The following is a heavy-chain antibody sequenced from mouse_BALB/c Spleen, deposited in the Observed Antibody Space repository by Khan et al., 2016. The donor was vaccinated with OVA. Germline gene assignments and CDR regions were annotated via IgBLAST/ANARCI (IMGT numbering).Heavy chain of an antibody. CDR2: IHPSDSET. J-gene: IGHJ1*01. CDR1: GYSFTSYW. Sequence: QVQLQQPGTELVRPGASVKLSCKASGYSFTSYWMNWVKQRPGQGLEWIGIIHPSDSETRLNQKFKDKATLTVDKSSSTAYMQLSSPTSEDSAVYYCVRGTTTSYWYFDVWGAGTTVTVSS. CDR3: VRGTTTSYWYFDV. V-gene: IGHV1-61*01. D-gene: IGHD1-1*01.